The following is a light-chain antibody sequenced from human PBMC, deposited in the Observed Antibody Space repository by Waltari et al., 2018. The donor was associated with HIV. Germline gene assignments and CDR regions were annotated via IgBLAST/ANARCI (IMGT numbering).Light chain of an antibody. V-gene: IGLV2-14*01. CDR2: AVH. Sequence: QSALAQPASVSGSPGQSITISCTGRNSDVGFYNLVSWYQQFPGKAPHLIIYAVHSRPSGFSSRFSGSKSGNTASLTISDLQAEDEAEYFCNSYRSSDTVIFGGGTKLTVL. CDR3: NSYRSSDTVI. CDR1: NSDVGFYNL. J-gene: IGLJ2*01.